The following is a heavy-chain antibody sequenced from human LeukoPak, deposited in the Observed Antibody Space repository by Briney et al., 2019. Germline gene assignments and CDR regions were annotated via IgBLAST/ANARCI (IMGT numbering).Heavy chain of an antibody. V-gene: IGHV4-34*01. Sequence: PSETLSLTCAVYGGSFSGYYWSWIRQPPGKGLEWIGEINHSGSTNYNPSLKSRVTISVDTSKNQFSLKLSSVTAADTAVYYCARGRGLQYYYYGMDVWGQGTTVTVSS. CDR3: ARGRGLQYYYYGMDV. CDR1: GGSFSGYY. CDR2: INHSGST. D-gene: IGHD4-11*01. J-gene: IGHJ6*02.